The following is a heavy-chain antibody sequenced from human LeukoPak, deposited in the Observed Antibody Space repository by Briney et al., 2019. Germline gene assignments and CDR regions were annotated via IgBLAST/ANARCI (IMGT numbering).Heavy chain of an antibody. Sequence: SETLSLTCAVYGGSFMGYYWSWIRHPPGKGLEWIGEINHSGSTNYNPSLKSRVTISVDTSKNQFSLKLSSVTAADTAVYYCARGQGPWFDPWGQGTLVTVSS. CDR2: INHSGST. CDR3: ARGQGPWFDP. CDR1: GGSFMGYY. V-gene: IGHV4-34*01. J-gene: IGHJ5*02.